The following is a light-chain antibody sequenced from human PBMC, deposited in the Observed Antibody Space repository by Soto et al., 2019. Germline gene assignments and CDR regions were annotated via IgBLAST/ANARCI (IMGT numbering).Light chain of an antibody. V-gene: IGKV3-15*01. CDR2: GAS. CDR1: QNINNN. Sequence: EIVMTQSPATLSVSPVERATLSCRASQNINNNLAWYQQKPGQAPRLLIYGASTRATGVPARFSGSGSGTEFTLTISSLQSEDFVVYYCQQYNNWLTVGGGTKVEIK. CDR3: QQYNNWLT. J-gene: IGKJ4*01.